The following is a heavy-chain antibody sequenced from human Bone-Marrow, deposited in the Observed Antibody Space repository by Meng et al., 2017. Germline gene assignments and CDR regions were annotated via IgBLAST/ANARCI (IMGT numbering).Heavy chain of an antibody. D-gene: IGHD2-2*01. CDR2: MNPNSGNT. V-gene: IGHV1-8*01. CDR1: GYTFTSYD. CDR3: ARHAPGYCSSTSCYGYYFDY. Sequence: ASVKVSCKASGYTFTSYDINWVRQATGQGLEWMGWMNPNSGNTGYAQKFQGRVTMTRNTSISTAYMELSSLRSEDTAVYYCARHAPGYCSSTSCYGYYFDYWGQGTLVTVSS. J-gene: IGHJ4*02.